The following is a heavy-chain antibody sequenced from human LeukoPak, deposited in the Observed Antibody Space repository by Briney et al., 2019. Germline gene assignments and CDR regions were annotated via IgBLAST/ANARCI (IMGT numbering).Heavy chain of an antibody. CDR1: GGSISSYY. D-gene: IGHD3-10*01. V-gene: IGHV4-59*01. Sequence: SETLSLTCTVSGGSISSYYWSWIRQPPGKGLEWIGNIYYSGSTNYNPSLKSRVTISVDTSKNQFSLKLRSVTAADTAVYYCARARVTMVRGVKFYYYYMDVWGKGTTVTISS. J-gene: IGHJ6*03. CDR3: ARARVTMVRGVKFYYYYMDV. CDR2: IYYSGST.